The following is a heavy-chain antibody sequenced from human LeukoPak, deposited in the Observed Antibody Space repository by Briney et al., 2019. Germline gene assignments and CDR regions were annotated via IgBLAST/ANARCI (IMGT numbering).Heavy chain of an antibody. V-gene: IGHV4-4*07. CDR1: GGSISSYY. CDR2: IHTSGST. Sequence: SETLSLTCTVSGGSISSYYWSWIRQPAGKGLEWIGRIHTSGSTNYNPSLKSRVTMSGDTSKNQFSLKLSSVTAADTAVYYCASLSKWFGEFLLHDAFDIWGQGTMVTVSS. D-gene: IGHD3-10*01. CDR3: ASLSKWFGEFLLHDAFDI. J-gene: IGHJ3*02.